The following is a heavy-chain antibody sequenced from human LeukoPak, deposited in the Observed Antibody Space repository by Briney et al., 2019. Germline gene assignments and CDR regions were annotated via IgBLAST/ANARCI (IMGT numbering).Heavy chain of an antibody. D-gene: IGHD5-24*01. CDR3: ARDHEWLQFVYYYYYGMDV. J-gene: IGHJ6*02. CDR1: GGSISSYY. V-gene: IGHV3-23*01. CDR2: ISGSGGST. Sequence: ETLSLTCTVSGGSISSYYWSWVRQAPGKGLEWVSAISGSGGSTYYADSVKGRFTISRDNSKNTLYLQMNSLRAEDTAVYYCARDHEWLQFVYYYYYGMDVWGQGTTVTVSS.